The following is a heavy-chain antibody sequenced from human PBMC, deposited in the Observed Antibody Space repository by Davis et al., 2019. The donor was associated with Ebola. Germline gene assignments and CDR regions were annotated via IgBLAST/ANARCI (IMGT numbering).Heavy chain of an antibody. V-gene: IGHV3-48*02. CDR2: ISSRSSTI. J-gene: IGHJ4*02. CDR3: ARDNEYFDY. D-gene: IGHD1-1*01. Sequence: GESLKISCAASGFTFSSYNMNWVRQAPGKGLEWVSYISSRSSTIYFADSVRGRFTISRDNAKNSLYLQMNSLRDEDTAVYYCARDNEYFDYWGQGTLVTVSS. CDR1: GFTFSSYN.